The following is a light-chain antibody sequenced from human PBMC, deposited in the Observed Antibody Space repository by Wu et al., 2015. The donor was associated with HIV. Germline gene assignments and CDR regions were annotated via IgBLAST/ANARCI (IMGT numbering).Light chain of an antibody. J-gene: IGKJ2*03. CDR2: GAS. CDR3: HHYGSSPHS. Sequence: EIVLTQSPGTLSLSPGERATLSCRGSQSVSSSYLAWYQQKPGQAPRLLIYGASSRATGIPDRFSGSGPGTDFTLTISRLEPEDFAVYFCHHYGSSPHSFGQGTKLEIK. V-gene: IGKV3-20*01. CDR1: QSVSSSY.